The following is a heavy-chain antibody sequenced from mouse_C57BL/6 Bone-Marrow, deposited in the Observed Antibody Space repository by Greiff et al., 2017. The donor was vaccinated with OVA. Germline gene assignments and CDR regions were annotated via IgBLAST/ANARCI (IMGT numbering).Heavy chain of an antibody. V-gene: IGHV1-55*01. J-gene: IGHJ4*01. CDR3: ARGPIYYDYDGGYYYAMDY. Sequence: QVQLQQSGAELVKPGASVKMSCKASGYTFTSYWITWVKQRPGHGLEWIGDIYPGSGSTNYNEKFKSKATLTVDTSSSKAYMQLSSLTSEDSAVYYCARGPIYYDYDGGYYYAMDYWGQGTSVTVSS. CDR1: GYTFTSYW. CDR2: IYPGSGST. D-gene: IGHD2-4*01.